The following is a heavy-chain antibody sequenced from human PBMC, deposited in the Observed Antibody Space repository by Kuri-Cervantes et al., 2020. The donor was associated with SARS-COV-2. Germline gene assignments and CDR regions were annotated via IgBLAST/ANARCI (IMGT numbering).Heavy chain of an antibody. J-gene: IGHJ4*02. V-gene: IGHV3-11*04. Sequence: GESLKISCAASGFTISDYYMTWIRQTPGKGLEWVSYISASGEIIYYADSVKGRFTISRDIAKNSLYLHMNTLRAEDTAVYYCARVRSWDEYFDYWGQGTLVTVSS. CDR2: ISASGEII. D-gene: IGHD6-13*01. CDR1: GFTISDYY. CDR3: ARVRSWDEYFDY.